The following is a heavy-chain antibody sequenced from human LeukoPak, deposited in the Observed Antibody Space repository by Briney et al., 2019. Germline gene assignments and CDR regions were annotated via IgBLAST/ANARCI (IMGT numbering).Heavy chain of an antibody. J-gene: IGHJ4*02. CDR2: IYYSGST. CDR3: ARELELLMYYFDY. V-gene: IGHV4-39*07. Sequence: SETLSLTCTVSGGSISSSSYYWGWIRQPPGKGLEWVGSIYYSGSTYYNPSLKSRVTISVDTSKNQFSLKLSSVTAADTAVYYCARELELLMYYFDYWGQGTLVTVSS. CDR1: GGSISSSSYY. D-gene: IGHD2-15*01.